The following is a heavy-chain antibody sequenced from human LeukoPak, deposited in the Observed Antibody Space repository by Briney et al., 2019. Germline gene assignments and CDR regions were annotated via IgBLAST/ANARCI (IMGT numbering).Heavy chain of an antibody. CDR2: IYHTGRT. V-gene: IGHV4-4*02. CDR1: GGSISNGNW. D-gene: IGHD1-1*01. J-gene: IGHJ5*02. CDR3: AREDWNDGFCEFDP. Sequence: SETLSLTCDVSGGSISNGNWWSWVRQPPGKGLEWIGEIYHTGRTNYNPSLKSRVSISVDKSKNQLSLNLNSVTAADTAVYYCAREDWNDGFCEFDPWGQGTLVTVSS.